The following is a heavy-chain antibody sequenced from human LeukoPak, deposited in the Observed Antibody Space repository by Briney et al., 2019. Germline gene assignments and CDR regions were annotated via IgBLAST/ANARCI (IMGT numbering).Heavy chain of an antibody. CDR1: GDSVSTINGA. CDR3: ARDAGNTGWHTFDI. CDR2: TYYRSKWYY. Sequence: SQTLSLTCGISGDSVSTINGAWNWVGQSPSRGLEWLGRTYYRSKWYYDYAVSVQGRITINPDTSKNQFSLQLSSVTPEDTAVYYCARDAGNTGWHTFDIWGQGTLITVSS. D-gene: IGHD6-19*01. J-gene: IGHJ4*02. V-gene: IGHV6-1*01.